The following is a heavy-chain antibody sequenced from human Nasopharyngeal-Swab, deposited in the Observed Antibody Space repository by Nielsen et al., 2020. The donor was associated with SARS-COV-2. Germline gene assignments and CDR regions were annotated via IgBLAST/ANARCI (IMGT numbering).Heavy chain of an antibody. CDR2: ISDIGRTE. V-gene: IGHV3-30*03. CDR1: GFSLNSYG. Sequence: GESLKISCAASGFSLNSYGMHWVRQAPGKGLEWVAIISDIGRTEHFGDSVKGRFTISRDNSKNTLFLQMNSLTAEDTAVYYCAREVMLDSSSGSGDLYYYGMDVWGQGTTVTVSS. D-gene: IGHD6-13*01. J-gene: IGHJ6*02. CDR3: AREVMLDSSSGSGDLYYYGMDV.